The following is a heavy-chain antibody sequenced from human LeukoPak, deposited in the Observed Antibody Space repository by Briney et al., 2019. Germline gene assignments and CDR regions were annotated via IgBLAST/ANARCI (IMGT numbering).Heavy chain of an antibody. CDR2: ISPDGSTT. CDR1: GFTFSSYA. CDR3: ARDFYFWSAI. J-gene: IGHJ4*02. V-gene: IGHV3-74*01. Sequence: GGSLRLSCAASGFTFSSYAMSWVRQAPGKGLVWVSRISPDGSTTGHADSVKGRFTLSRDNAKNTLYLQMSSLRAEDTALYYCARDFYFWSAIWGQGTLVTVCS. D-gene: IGHD3-3*01.